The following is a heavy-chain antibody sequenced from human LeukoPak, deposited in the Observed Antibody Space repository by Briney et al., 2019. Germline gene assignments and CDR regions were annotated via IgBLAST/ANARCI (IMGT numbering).Heavy chain of an antibody. CDR3: AKEKPRYSYGTGSFDY. D-gene: IGHD5-18*01. CDR1: GFTFSSYG. CDR2: ISYDGSNK. V-gene: IGHV3-30*18. Sequence: GRSLRLSCAASGFTFSSYGMHWVRQAPGKGLEWVAVISYDGSNKYYADSVKGRFTISRDNSKNTLYLQMNSLRAEGTAVYYCAKEKPRYSYGTGSFDYWGQGTLVTVSS. J-gene: IGHJ4*02.